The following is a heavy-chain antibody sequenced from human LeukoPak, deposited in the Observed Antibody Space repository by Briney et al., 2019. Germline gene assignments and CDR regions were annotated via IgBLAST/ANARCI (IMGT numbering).Heavy chain of an antibody. J-gene: IGHJ4*02. Sequence: SETLSLTCAVYGGSFSGYYWSWIRQPPGKGLGWIGEINHSGSTNYNPSLKSRVTISVDTSKNQFSLKLSSMTAADTAVYYCARADYYGSGSYYKMVYYFDYWGQGTLVTVSS. CDR2: INHSGST. D-gene: IGHD3-10*01. CDR1: GGSFSGYY. V-gene: IGHV4-34*01. CDR3: ARADYYGSGSYYKMVYYFDY.